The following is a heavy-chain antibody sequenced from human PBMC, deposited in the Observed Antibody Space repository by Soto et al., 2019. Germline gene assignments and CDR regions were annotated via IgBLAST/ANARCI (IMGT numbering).Heavy chain of an antibody. CDR2: INHSGST. V-gene: IGHV4-34*01. D-gene: IGHD3-3*01. J-gene: IGHJ6*02. CDR1: GGSFSGYY. CDR3: ARVGDFWSGYYRHRYYGMDV. Sequence: SETLSLTCAVYGGSFSGYYWSWIRQPPGKGLEWIGEINHSGSTNYNPSLKSRVTISVDTSKNQFSLKLSSVTAADTAVYYCARVGDFWSGYYRHRYYGMDVWGQGTTVTVSS.